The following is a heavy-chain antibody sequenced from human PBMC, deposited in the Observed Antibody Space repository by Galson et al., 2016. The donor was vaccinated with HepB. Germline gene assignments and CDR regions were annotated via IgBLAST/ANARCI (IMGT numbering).Heavy chain of an antibody. CDR3: ARNTVGGYYYGSGSFGY. Sequence: ETLSLTCAVSGYSISSGYYWGWIRQPPGKGLEWIGSIYHSGSAYYNPSLKSRVTISIDKSKDQFSLNLSSVTAADTAVYYCARNTVGGYYYGSGSFGYWGQGTLVTVSS. CDR2: IYHSGSA. CDR1: GYSISSGYY. J-gene: IGHJ4*02. V-gene: IGHV4-38-2*01. D-gene: IGHD3-10*01.